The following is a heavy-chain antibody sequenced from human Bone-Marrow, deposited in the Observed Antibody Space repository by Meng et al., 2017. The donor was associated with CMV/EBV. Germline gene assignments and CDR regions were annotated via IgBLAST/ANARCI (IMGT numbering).Heavy chain of an antibody. CDR3: ARDKFRSGLNWFDP. CDR1: GYTFTSYG. J-gene: IGHJ5*02. D-gene: IGHD3-3*01. CDR2: ISAYNGNT. V-gene: IGHV1-18*01. Sequence: KASGYTFTSYGISWVRQAPGQGLEWMGWISAYNGNTNYAQKLQGRVTMTTDTSTSTAYMELRSLRSDDTAVYYCARDKFRSGLNWFDPWGQGTLVTVSS.